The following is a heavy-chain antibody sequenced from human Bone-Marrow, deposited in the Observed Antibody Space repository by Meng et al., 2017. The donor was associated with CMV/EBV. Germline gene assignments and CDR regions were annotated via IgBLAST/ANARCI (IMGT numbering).Heavy chain of an antibody. CDR1: GGTFSSYA. CDR2: IIPIFGTV. J-gene: IGHJ3*02. Sequence: SVKVSCKASGGTFSSYAISWVRQAPGQGLEWMGGIIPIFGTVNYAQKFQGRVTITTDESTSTAYMELSSLRSEDTAVYYCATTTHNTFWSGYWGDAFDIWGQGTMVTVSS. D-gene: IGHD3-3*01. V-gene: IGHV1-69*05. CDR3: ATTTHNTFWSGYWGDAFDI.